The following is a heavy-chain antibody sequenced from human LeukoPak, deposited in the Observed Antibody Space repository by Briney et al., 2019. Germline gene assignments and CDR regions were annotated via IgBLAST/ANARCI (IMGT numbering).Heavy chain of an antibody. CDR2: IIPIFGTA. CDR1: GGTFSSYA. V-gene: IGHV1-69*13. Sequence: ASVNVSCKASGGTFSSYAISWVRQAPGQGLEWMGGIIPIFGTANYAQKFQGRVTITADESTSTAYMELSSLRSEDTAVYYCARESFVGWPPRYYFDYWGQGTLVTVSS. D-gene: IGHD1-26*01. J-gene: IGHJ4*02. CDR3: ARESFVGWPPRYYFDY.